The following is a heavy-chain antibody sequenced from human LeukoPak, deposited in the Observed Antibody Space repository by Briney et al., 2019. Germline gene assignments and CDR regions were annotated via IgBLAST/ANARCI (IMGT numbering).Heavy chain of an antibody. J-gene: IGHJ5*02. Sequence: SETLSLTCTVSGGSISSSSYYWGWIRQPPGKGLEWIGSIYYSGSNYYNPSLKSRVTISVDTSKNQFSLKLSSVTAADTAVYYCARRGGYYHNWFDPWGQGTLVTVSS. CDR1: GGSISSSSYY. V-gene: IGHV4-39*01. D-gene: IGHD3-10*01. CDR3: ARRGGYYHNWFDP. CDR2: IYYSGSN.